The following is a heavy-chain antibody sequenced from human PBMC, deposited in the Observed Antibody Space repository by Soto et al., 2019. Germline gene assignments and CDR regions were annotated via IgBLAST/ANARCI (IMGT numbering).Heavy chain of an antibody. Sequence: TLSLTCALSGCYLSGGRYSWSWIRQPPGQGLEWIGYIYHSGSTYYNPSLKSRVTISVDRSKNQFSLKLSSVTAADTAVYYCARGTKYYYDSSGYADAFDIWGQGTMVTVSS. V-gene: IGHV4-30-2*01. CDR2: IYHSGST. J-gene: IGHJ3*02. CDR3: ARGTKYYYDSSGYADAFDI. CDR1: GCYLSGGRYS. D-gene: IGHD3-22*01.